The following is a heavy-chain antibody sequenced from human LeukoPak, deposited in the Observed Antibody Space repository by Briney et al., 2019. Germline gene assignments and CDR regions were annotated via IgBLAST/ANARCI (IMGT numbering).Heavy chain of an antibody. CDR2: ISGGGGNT. J-gene: IGHJ5*02. CDR1: GFTFSNYA. D-gene: IGHD3-22*01. CDR3: AKESIYYDLNWFDP. Sequence: PGGSLRLSCAASGFTFSNYAMSWVRQAPGRGLEWVSGISGGGGNTYYADSVKGRFTISRDNSKNTLYLQMNSLGAEDTAVYYCAKESIYYDLNWFDPWGQGTLVTVSS. V-gene: IGHV3-23*01.